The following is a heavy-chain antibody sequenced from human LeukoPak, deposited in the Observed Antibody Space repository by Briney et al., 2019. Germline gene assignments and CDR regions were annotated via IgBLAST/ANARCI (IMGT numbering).Heavy chain of an antibody. CDR3: ARADILTGYYNY. J-gene: IGHJ4*02. V-gene: IGHV1-2*02. D-gene: IGHD3-9*01. Sequence: ASVKVSCKASGYIFTGYYMHWVRQAPGQGLEWMGWINPNSGGTNYAQKFQGRVTMTRDTSISTAYMELSRLRSDDTAVYYCARADILTGYYNYWGQGTLVTVSS. CDR1: GYIFTGYY. CDR2: INPNSGGT.